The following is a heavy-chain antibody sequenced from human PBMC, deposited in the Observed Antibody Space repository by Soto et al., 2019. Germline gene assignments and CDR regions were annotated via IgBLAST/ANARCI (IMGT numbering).Heavy chain of an antibody. J-gene: IGHJ4*02. CDR3: ARAPSHIVVVTAILAY. CDR2: ISYDGSNK. CDR1: GFTFSSYA. D-gene: IGHD2-21*02. Sequence: QVQLVESGGGVVQPGRSLRLSCAASGFTFSSYAMHWVRQAPGKGLEWVAVISYDGSNKYYADSVKGRFTISRDNSQNTMYLQMNSLRAEDTAVYYCARAPSHIVVVTAILAYWGQGTLVTVSS. V-gene: IGHV3-30-3*01.